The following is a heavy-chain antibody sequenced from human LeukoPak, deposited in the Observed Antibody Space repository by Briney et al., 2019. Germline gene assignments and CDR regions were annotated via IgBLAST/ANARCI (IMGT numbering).Heavy chain of an antibody. CDR1: GFTFNNYA. V-gene: IGHV3-23*01. CDR2: ISGSDAGT. J-gene: IGHJ4*02. D-gene: IGHD3-22*01. Sequence: GGSLRLSCAASGFTFNNYAMSWVRQAQGKGLNWVSAISGSDAGTYYADSVKGRFTISRDNSKNTLYLQMNSLRAEDTAVYYCASSSYYDSSGFPDYWGQGTLVTVSS. CDR3: ASSSYYDSSGFPDY.